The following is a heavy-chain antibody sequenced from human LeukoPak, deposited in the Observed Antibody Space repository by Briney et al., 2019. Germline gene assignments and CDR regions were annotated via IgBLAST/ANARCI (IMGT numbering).Heavy chain of an antibody. Sequence: RSSETLSLTCAVYGGSFSGYYWSWIRQPPGKGLEWIGEINHSGSTNYNPSLKSRVTISVDTSKNQFSLKLSSVTAADTAVYYCARGPRRSGYYIHWGQGALVTVSS. D-gene: IGHD3-22*01. V-gene: IGHV4-34*01. CDR3: ARGPRRSGYYIH. CDR2: INHSGST. J-gene: IGHJ4*02. CDR1: GGSFSGYY.